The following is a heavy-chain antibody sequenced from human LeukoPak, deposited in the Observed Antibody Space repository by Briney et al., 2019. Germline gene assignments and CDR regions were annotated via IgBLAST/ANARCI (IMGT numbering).Heavy chain of an antibody. CDR1: GFTFSSYE. D-gene: IGHD6-19*01. Sequence: PGGSLRLSCAASGFTFSSYEMNWVRQAPGKGLEWVSYISSSGSTIYYADSVKGRFTISRDNAKNSLYLQMNSLRAEDTAVYYCARDPFRSGEMWNWFDPWGQGTLVTVSS. V-gene: IGHV3-48*03. CDR2: ISSSGSTI. J-gene: IGHJ5*02. CDR3: ARDPFRSGEMWNWFDP.